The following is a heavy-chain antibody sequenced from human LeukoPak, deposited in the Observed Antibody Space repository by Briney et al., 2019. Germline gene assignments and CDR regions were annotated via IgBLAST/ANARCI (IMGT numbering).Heavy chain of an antibody. CDR3: ARDEVPSYYDSSGYYYY. Sequence: GGSLRLSCAASGFTFSSYAMHWVRQAPGKGLEWVSSISSSSSYIYYGDSVKGRFTISRDNAKNSLYLQMNGLRAEDTAVYYCARDEVPSYYDSSGYYYYWGQGTLVTVSS. V-gene: IGHV3-21*01. CDR2: ISSSSSYI. CDR1: GFTFSSYA. J-gene: IGHJ4*02. D-gene: IGHD3-22*01.